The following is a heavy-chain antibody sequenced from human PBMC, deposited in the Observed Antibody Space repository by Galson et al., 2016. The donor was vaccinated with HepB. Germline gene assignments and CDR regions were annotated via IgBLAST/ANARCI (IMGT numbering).Heavy chain of an antibody. V-gene: IGHV5-51*01. CDR3: ASTSGYSYGPQHGMDV. Sequence: SGAEVKKPGESLKISCKGSGYSFTSYWIGWVRQTPGKGLEWMGIIYPGDSDTRYSPSFQGQVTISADKSISTAYLQWSSLKASDTAMYYYASTSGYSYGPQHGMDVWGQGTTVTVSS. CDR2: IYPGDSDT. J-gene: IGHJ6*02. CDR1: GYSFTSYW. D-gene: IGHD5-18*01.